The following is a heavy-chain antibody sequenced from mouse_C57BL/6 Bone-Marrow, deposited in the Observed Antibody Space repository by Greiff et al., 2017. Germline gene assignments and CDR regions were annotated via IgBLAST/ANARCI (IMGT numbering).Heavy chain of an antibody. CDR1: GYAFRSSW. V-gene: IGHV1-82*01. J-gene: IGHJ1*03. CDR2: IYPGDGDT. D-gene: IGHD1-1*01. Sequence: QVQLKESGPELVKPGASVKFSCKASGYAFRSSWMNWVKQRPGKGLEWIGRIYPGDGDTNYNGKFKGKATLTADKSSSTASMQLSSLTAEESAVYFCARSGANYYGSSYDWDFDVWGTGTTVTVSS. CDR3: ARSGANYYGSSYDWDFDV.